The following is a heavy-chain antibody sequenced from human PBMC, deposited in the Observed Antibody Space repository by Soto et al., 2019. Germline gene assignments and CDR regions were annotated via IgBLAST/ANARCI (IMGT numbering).Heavy chain of an antibody. CDR2: IYYSGST. Sequence: PSETLSLTCTVSGGSISSGGYYWSWIRQHPGQGLEWIGYIYYSGSTYYNPSLKSRVTISVDTSKNQFSLKLSSVTAADTAVYYCARFYYGSGSYYTEGSNWFDPWGQGTLVTVSS. J-gene: IGHJ5*02. V-gene: IGHV4-31*03. CDR1: GGSISSGGYY. CDR3: ARFYYGSGSYYTEGSNWFDP. D-gene: IGHD3-10*01.